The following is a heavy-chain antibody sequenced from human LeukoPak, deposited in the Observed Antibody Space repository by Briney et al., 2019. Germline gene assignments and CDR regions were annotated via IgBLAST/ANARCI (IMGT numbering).Heavy chain of an antibody. J-gene: IGHJ4*02. CDR3: ARRSSSWRFDY. D-gene: IGHD6-13*01. CDR1: GGSISSSSYY. Sequence: SETLSLTYTVSGGSISSSSYYWGWIRQPPGKGLEWIGSIFHSGSAYYNPSLKSRVTISVDTSKNQLSLKLSSVTAADAAVYCCARRSSSWRFDYWGQGALVTVSS. V-gene: IGHV4-39*01. CDR2: IFHSGSA.